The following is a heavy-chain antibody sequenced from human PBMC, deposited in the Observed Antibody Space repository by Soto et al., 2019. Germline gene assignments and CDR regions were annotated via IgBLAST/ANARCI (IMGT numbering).Heavy chain of an antibody. J-gene: IGHJ4*02. CDR2: ISAGGDTT. Sequence: EVQVSESGGGLVQPGGSLRLSCATSGFTFSNYPMNWVRQAPGKGLEWVSGISAGGDTTYYADSVKGRFTIFRDNSKNPVSLQMNRLRVEDTAVYYCARRVWGQGTLVTVSS. CDR3: ARRV. V-gene: IGHV3-23*01. CDR1: GFTFSNYP.